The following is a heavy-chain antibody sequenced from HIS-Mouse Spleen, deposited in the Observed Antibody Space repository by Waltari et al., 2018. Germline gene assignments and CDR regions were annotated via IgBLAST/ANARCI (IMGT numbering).Heavy chain of an antibody. CDR2: IYSSGGT. Sequence: QLQLQESGPGLVKPSETLSLTCTVSGGSISSSSYYWGWIRQPPGKGLEWIGSIYSSGGTYYDPSLRSRVTISVDTSKNQFSLKLSSVTAADTAVYYCARDYGDNWFDPWGQGTLVTVSS. J-gene: IGHJ5*02. V-gene: IGHV4-39*07. CDR3: ARDYGDNWFDP. CDR1: GGSISSSSYY. D-gene: IGHD4-17*01.